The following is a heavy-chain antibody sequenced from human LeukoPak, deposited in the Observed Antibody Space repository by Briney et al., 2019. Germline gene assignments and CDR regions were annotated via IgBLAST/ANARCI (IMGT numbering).Heavy chain of an antibody. Sequence: GGSLRLSCAASGFPFRNYSMNWVRQAPGKGLEWISYISSRSSTIFYADSVKGRFTISRDNAKNSLYLQMNSLRAEDTAVYYCARDLTGSGYDIWGQGTMVTVSS. CDR1: GFPFRNYS. D-gene: IGHD1-20*01. CDR2: ISSRSSTI. CDR3: ARDLTGSGYDI. V-gene: IGHV3-48*04. J-gene: IGHJ3*02.